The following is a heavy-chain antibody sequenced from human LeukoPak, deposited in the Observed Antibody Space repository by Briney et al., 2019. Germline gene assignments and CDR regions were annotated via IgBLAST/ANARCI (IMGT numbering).Heavy chain of an antibody. CDR2: T. Sequence: TEYADSVKGRFTVSRDISQNTVSLQMNSLRVKDTGIYYCAKVFMVKTFTDSCGQGMQVTVSS. CDR3: AKVFMVKTFTDS. V-gene: IGHV3-23*01. D-gene: IGHD5-18*01. J-gene: IGHJ4*02.